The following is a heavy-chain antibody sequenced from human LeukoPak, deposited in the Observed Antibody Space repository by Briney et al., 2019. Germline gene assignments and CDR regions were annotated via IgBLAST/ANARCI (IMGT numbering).Heavy chain of an antibody. CDR3: GKFAGASGYGHGMDV. Sequence: GGSLRLSCAASGFTFSSYAMHWVRQAPGKGLEWVAVISYDGSNKYYADSVKGRFTISRDNSKNTLYLQMNSLRPEDTAVYYCGKFAGASGYGHGMDVWGQGTTVTVSS. CDR1: GFTFSSYA. CDR2: ISYDGSNK. V-gene: IGHV3-30-3*02. D-gene: IGHD5-18*01. J-gene: IGHJ6*02.